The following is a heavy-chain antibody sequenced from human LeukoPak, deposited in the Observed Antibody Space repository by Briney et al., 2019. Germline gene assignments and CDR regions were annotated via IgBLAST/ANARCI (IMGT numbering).Heavy chain of an antibody. CDR2: ISSSSSTI. D-gene: IGHD3-16*01. CDR1: GFTFSSYS. Sequence: GGSLRLSCAASGFTFSSYSMNWVRQAPGKGLEWVSYISSSSSTIYYADSVKGRFTISRDNAKNSLYLQMNSLRAEDTAVYYCARDPGGGLGESNRGQGTLVTVSS. CDR3: ARDPGGGLGESN. V-gene: IGHV3-48*01. J-gene: IGHJ4*02.